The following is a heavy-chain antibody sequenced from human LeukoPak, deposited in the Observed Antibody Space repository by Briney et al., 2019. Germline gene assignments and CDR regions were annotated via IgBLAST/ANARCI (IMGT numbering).Heavy chain of an antibody. V-gene: IGHV4-4*07. CDR2: IYTSGST. CDR3: ARGRGCSSTSCYTSKNWFDP. CDR1: GGSISSYY. D-gene: IGHD2-2*02. Sequence: PSETLSFTCTVSGGSISSYYWSWIRQPAGKGLEWIGRIYTSGSTNYNPSLKSRVTMSVDTSKNQFSLKLSSVTAADTAVYYCARGRGCSSTSCYTSKNWFDPWGQGTLVTVSS. J-gene: IGHJ5*02.